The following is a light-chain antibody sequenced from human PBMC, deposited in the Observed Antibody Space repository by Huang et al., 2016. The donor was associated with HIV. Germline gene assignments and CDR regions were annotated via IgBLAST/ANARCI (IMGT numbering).Light chain of an antibody. Sequence: DIVMTQSPDSLDVSLGERATINCRSSQRVLSSSNNKNYLAWYQQKAGQPPRLLIYWTSTRVAGVQDRFSGSGSGTEFTLTITGLQAEDVAVYYCQQYSGTPLYTFGQGTKVEI. J-gene: IGKJ2*01. V-gene: IGKV4-1*01. CDR2: WTS. CDR3: QQYSGTPLYT. CDR1: QRVLSSSNNKNY.